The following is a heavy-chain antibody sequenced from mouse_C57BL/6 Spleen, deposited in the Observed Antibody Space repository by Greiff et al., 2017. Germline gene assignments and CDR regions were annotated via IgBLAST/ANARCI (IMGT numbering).Heavy chain of an antibody. CDR3: ARNESDDYDPWFAY. CDR1: GFSLSSYA. CDR2: IWTGGGT. V-gene: IGHV2-9-1*01. J-gene: IGHJ3*01. Sequence: QVQLKQSGPGLVAPSQSLSITCTVSGFSLSSYAISWVRQPPGKGLEWLGVIWTGGGTNYNSALKSRLSISKDNSKSQVFLKMNSLQTDDTARYYCARNESDDYDPWFAYWGQETLVTVSA. D-gene: IGHD2-4*01.